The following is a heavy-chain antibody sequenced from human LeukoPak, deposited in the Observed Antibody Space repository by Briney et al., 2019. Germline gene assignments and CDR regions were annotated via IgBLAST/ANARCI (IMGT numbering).Heavy chain of an antibody. D-gene: IGHD4-17*01. CDR1: GFTFSSYW. CDR3: ARDRYGDYETIDAFDI. Sequence: GGSLRFSCAASGFTFSSYWMHWVRQAPGKGLVWVSRINSDGSSTSYADSVKGRFTISRDNAKNTLYLQMNSLRAEDTAVYYCARDRYGDYETIDAFDIWGQGTMVTVSS. CDR2: INSDGSST. V-gene: IGHV3-74*01. J-gene: IGHJ3*02.